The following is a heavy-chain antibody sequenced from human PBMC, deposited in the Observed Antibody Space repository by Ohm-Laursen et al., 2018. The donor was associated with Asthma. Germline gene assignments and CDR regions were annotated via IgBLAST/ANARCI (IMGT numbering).Heavy chain of an antibody. CDR3: ARGPPYRNVVHLYYFDY. J-gene: IGHJ4*02. CDR1: GGSVSSGSYY. CDR2: IYYSGST. V-gene: IGHV4-30-4*02. Sequence: SDTLSLTCTVSGGSVSSGSYYWSWIRQPPGKGLEWIGYIYYSGSTYYNPSLKSRVTISVDTSKNQFSLKLSSVTAADTAVYYCARGPPYRNVVHLYYFDYWGQGTLVTVSS. D-gene: IGHD4-11*01.